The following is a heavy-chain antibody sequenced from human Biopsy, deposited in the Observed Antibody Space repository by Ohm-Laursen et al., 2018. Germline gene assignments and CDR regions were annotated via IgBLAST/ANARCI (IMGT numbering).Heavy chain of an antibody. CDR3: ARDSSRRAREGGMDV. D-gene: IGHD6-6*01. J-gene: IGHJ6*02. V-gene: IGHV3-21*01. CDR1: GFSVSSYD. CDR2: ISETSSHI. Sequence: GSLRLSCSASGFSVSSYDMNWVRQAPGKGLEWISYISETSSHIYDADSVRGRFTVARDIAKNSLYLQLNSLRVEDTAVYYCARDSSRRAREGGMDVWGQGTTDTVSS.